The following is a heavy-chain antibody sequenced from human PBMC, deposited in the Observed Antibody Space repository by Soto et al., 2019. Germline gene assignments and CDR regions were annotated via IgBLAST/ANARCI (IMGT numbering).Heavy chain of an antibody. D-gene: IGHD3-10*01. CDR3: ARANPFYGSGSRNYFDY. V-gene: IGHV4-34*01. J-gene: IGHJ4*02. CDR1: GGSFSGYD. Sequence: PSVTMSVTSAVDGGSFSGYDWSWIRQPTGKGLEWIGEINHSGSTNYNPSLKSRVTISVDTSKNQFSLKLSSVTAADTAVYYRARANPFYGSGSRNYFDYWGQGTLVTVSS. CDR2: INHSGST.